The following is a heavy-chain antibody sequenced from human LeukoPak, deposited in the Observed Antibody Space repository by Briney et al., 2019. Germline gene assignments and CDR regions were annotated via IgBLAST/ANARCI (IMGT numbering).Heavy chain of an antibody. V-gene: IGHV3-30-3*01. D-gene: IGHD1-14*01. CDR2: ISNDGSIE. CDR1: GFIFSPYA. CDR3: VRAEPPDF. J-gene: IGHJ4*02. Sequence: GGSLRLSCEASGFIFSPYAMHWVRQAPGKGLEWMALISNDGSIEYYADSVRGRFIISRGNSKNTVYLQMNSLRSEDTAVYYCVRAEPPDFWGPGTLVTVS.